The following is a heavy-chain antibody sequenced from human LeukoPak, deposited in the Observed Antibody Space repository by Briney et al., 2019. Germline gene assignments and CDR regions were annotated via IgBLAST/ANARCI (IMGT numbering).Heavy chain of an antibody. J-gene: IGHJ6*02. CDR1: GFTFDDYA. CDR2: ISWNSGSI. V-gene: IGHV3-9*01. Sequence: GGSLRLSCAASGFTFDDYAMHWVRQAPGKGLEWVSGISWNSGSIGYADSVKGRFTISRDNAKNSLYVQMNSLRAEDTAVYYCAREGTGMFAMDVWGQGTTVTVSS. CDR3: AREGTGMFAMDV. D-gene: IGHD3-10*02.